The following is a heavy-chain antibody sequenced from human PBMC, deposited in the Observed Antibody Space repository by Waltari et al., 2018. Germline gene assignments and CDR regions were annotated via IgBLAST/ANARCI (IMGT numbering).Heavy chain of an antibody. CDR1: GGSISSSSYY. CDR3: ARAHLGGFDP. V-gene: IGHV4-39*07. J-gene: IGHJ5*02. CDR2: IYYSGRT. D-gene: IGHD3-16*01. Sequence: QLQLQESGPGLVKPSATLSLTCTVSGGSISSSSYYWGWIRQPPGKGLERIGSIYYSGRTCYNPSLKGRVTISVDTSKNQFSLKLRSVTAADAPVYYCARAHLGGFDPWGQGTLVTVSS.